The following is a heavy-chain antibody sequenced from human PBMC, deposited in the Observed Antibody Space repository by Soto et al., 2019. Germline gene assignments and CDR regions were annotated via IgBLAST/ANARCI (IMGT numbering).Heavy chain of an antibody. CDR3: ARGGYSYGYLSFDY. J-gene: IGHJ4*02. Sequence: SQTLSLTCAISGDSVSSNSAAWNWIRQSPSRGLEWLGRTYYRPKWYNDYAVSVNSRITINPDTSKNQFSLQLNSVTPEDTAVYYCARGGYSYGYLSFDYWGQGTLVTVSS. D-gene: IGHD5-18*01. CDR2: TYYRPKWYN. CDR1: GDSVSSNSAA. V-gene: IGHV6-1*01.